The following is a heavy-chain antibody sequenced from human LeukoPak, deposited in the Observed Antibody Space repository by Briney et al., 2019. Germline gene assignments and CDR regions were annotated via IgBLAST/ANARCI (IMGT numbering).Heavy chain of an antibody. CDR3: ARGLRYDFWSGYPPVYFDY. CDR1: GGSFSGYY. J-gene: IGHJ4*02. V-gene: IGHV4-34*01. Sequence: SETLSLTCAVYGGSFSGYYWSWIRQPPGKGLEWIGEINHSGSTNYNPSLKSRVTISVDTSKNQFSLKLSSVTAADTAVYYCARGLRYDFWSGYPPVYFDYWGQGTLVTVSS. CDR2: INHSGST. D-gene: IGHD3-3*01.